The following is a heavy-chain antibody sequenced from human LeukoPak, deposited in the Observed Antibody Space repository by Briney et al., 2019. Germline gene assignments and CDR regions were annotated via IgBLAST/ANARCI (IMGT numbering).Heavy chain of an antibody. D-gene: IGHD3-10*01. J-gene: IGHJ5*02. CDR3: AASVWFRELIDSP. V-gene: IGHV4-39*01. CDR1: GGSISSSSYY. Sequence: SETLSLTCTVSGGSISSSSYYWGWIRQPPGKGLECIGSIYYSGCTYYNPSLKSRVTISVDTSKNQFSLKLSSVTAADTAVYYCAASVWFRELIDSPWGQGTLVTVSS. CDR2: IYYSGCT.